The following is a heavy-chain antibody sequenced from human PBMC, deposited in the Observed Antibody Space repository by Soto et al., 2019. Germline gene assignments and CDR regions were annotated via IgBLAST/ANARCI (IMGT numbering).Heavy chain of an antibody. J-gene: IGHJ6*02. V-gene: IGHV4-59*01. D-gene: IGHD2-21*02. Sequence: WTWIRPPPGKGLAWIGSVYYTGSTDYSPSLRSRVTISLDTSKHQFSLNLTSVTAADTAVYYCARDVLAARHYYGMDVWGQGTTVTVSS. CDR3: ARDVLAARHYYGMDV. CDR2: VYYTGST.